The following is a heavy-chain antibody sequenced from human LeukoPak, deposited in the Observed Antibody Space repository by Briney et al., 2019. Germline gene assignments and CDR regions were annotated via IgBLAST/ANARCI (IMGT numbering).Heavy chain of an antibody. Sequence: ASVKVSCKVSGYTLTELSMHWVRQAPGKGLEWMGGFDPEDGETIYAQKFQGRVTMTTDTSTSIAYMELRSLRSDDTAMYYCARAWIMVTSHLDFWGQGTLVAVSS. J-gene: IGHJ4*02. CDR3: ARAWIMVTSHLDF. D-gene: IGHD2-21*02. CDR1: GYTLTELS. V-gene: IGHV1-24*01. CDR2: FDPEDGET.